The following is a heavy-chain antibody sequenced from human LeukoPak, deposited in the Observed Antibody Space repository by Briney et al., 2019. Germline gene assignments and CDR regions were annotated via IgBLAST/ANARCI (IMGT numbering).Heavy chain of an antibody. CDR3: ARSSEGRYYYDSSGYSYYYYYMDV. CDR1: GGSISSYY. D-gene: IGHD3-22*01. J-gene: IGHJ6*03. Sequence: SETLSLTCTVSGGSISSYYWSWIRQPPGKGLEWIGYIYYSGSTNYNPSLKSRVTISVDTSKNQFSLRLNSVTAADTAVYYCARSSEGRYYYDSSGYSYYYYYMDVWGKGTTVTISS. CDR2: IYYSGST. V-gene: IGHV4-59*01.